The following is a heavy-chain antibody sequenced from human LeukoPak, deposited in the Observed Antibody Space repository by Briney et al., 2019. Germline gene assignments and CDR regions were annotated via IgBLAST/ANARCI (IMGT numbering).Heavy chain of an antibody. V-gene: IGHV5-51*01. D-gene: IGHD4-17*01. CDR1: GYSFTSYW. J-gene: IGHJ2*01. CDR2: IYPGDSDT. CDR3: ARQKTTVTTPLVWYFDL. Sequence: GESLKISCKGSGYSFTSYWIGWVRQMPGKGLEWMGIIYPGDSDTRYSPSFQGQVTISADKSISTAYLQWSSLKASDTAMYYCARQKTTVTTPLVWYFDLWGRGTLVTVSS.